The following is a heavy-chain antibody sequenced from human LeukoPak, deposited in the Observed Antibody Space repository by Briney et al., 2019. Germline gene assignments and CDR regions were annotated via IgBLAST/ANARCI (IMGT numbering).Heavy chain of an antibody. Sequence: GGSLRLSCAASGFTFSSYAMNWVRQAPGKGLEWVSSISSSSSYIYYADSVKGRFTISRDNAENSLYLQMNSLRAEDTAVYYCARGYYDSSGYIDYWGQGTLVTVSS. CDR3: ARGYYDSSGYIDY. V-gene: IGHV3-21*01. J-gene: IGHJ4*02. CDR1: GFTFSSYA. D-gene: IGHD3-22*01. CDR2: ISSSSSYI.